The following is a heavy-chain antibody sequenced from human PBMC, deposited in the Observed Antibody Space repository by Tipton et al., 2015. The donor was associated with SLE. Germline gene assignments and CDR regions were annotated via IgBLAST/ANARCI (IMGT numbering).Heavy chain of an antibody. D-gene: IGHD2-21*01. CDR1: VASISTYY. CDR2: IYTNGNT. Sequence: TLSLTCTVSVASISTYYWSWIRQPAGKGLEWIGRIYTNGNTNYNPYPQSRVTMSMDTSKNQLSLKLSSVTAADTAVYYCAKVGYCGGDCPWGQGTLVTVS. V-gene: IGHV4-4*07. CDR3: AKVGYCGGDCP. J-gene: IGHJ5*02.